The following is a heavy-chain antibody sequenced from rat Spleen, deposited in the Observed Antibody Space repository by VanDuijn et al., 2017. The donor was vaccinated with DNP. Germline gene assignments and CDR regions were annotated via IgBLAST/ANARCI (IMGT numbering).Heavy chain of an antibody. CDR1: GFTFNNYW. J-gene: IGHJ3*01. CDR3: ARRSFGAGFAY. D-gene: IGHD4-3*01. CDR2: ITRSGGSP. Sequence: EVQLVESGGDLVQPGRSLTLSCVASGFTFNNYWMAWIRQVPGKGLEWVASITRSGGSPFYPDSVKDRFTISRDNAKVTLYLEMDSLRSEDTAIYYCARRSFGAGFAYWGQGTLVSVSS. V-gene: IGHV5-31*01.